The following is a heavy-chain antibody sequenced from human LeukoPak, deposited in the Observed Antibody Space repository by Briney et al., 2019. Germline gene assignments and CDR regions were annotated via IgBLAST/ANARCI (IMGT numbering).Heavy chain of an antibody. CDR1: GFTFNSYA. V-gene: IGHV3-23*01. J-gene: IGHJ5*02. CDR3: AKDRYSNYGNWFDP. CDR2: ISGSGGTT. D-gene: IGHD4-11*01. Sequence: GGSLRLSCAASGFTFNSYAMNWVRQAPGKGLEWVSGISGSGGTTYYADSVKGRFTISRDSHKNTLYLQMNSLRAEDTAVYYCAKDRYSNYGNWFDPWGQGTLVTVFS.